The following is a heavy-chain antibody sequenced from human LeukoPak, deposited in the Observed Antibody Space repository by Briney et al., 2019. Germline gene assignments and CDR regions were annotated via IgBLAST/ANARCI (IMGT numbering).Heavy chain of an antibody. CDR1: GFTFSSYG. CDR2: IGYDGSNK. Sequence: PGGSLRLSCAASGFTFSSYGMHWVRQAPGKGLEWVAFIGYDGSNKYYADSVKGRFTISRDNSKNTLYLQMNSLRAEDTAVYYCAKDLAYYGDYGESGHYWGQGTLVTVSS. D-gene: IGHD4-17*01. J-gene: IGHJ4*02. V-gene: IGHV3-30*02. CDR3: AKDLAYYGDYGESGHY.